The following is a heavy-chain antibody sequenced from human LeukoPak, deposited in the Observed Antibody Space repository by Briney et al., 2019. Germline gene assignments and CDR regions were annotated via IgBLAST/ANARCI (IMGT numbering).Heavy chain of an antibody. CDR2: IIPIFGTA. V-gene: IGHV1-69*05. D-gene: IGHD3-9*01. Sequence: SVKVSCKASGGTFSSYAISWVRQAPGQGLEWMGGIIPIFGTANYAQKFQGRVTITTDESTSTAYMELSSLRSEDTAVYYCARVARMGITIFYYYMDVWGKGTTVTVSS. CDR3: ARVARMGITIFYYYMDV. J-gene: IGHJ6*03. CDR1: GGTFSSYA.